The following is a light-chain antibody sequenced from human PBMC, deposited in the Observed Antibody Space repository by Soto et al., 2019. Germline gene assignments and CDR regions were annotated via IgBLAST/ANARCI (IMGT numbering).Light chain of an antibody. CDR3: QHYGTSAL. V-gene: IGKV3-20*01. Sequence: EIVLTQSPGTLSLSPGERATLSCRANQSVSDSYLAWYQQKPGQAPRLLIYASSRATGIPDRFSGSGSGTDFTLTISRLEPEDFAVYYCQHYGTSALFGPGTKVDIK. J-gene: IGKJ3*01. CDR1: QSVSDSY. CDR2: AS.